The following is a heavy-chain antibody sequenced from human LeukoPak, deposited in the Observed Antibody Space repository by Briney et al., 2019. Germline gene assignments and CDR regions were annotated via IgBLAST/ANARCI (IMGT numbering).Heavy chain of an antibody. D-gene: IGHD1-26*01. CDR2: ISYDGSNK. J-gene: IGHJ2*01. CDR1: GFTFSNYG. CDR3: AKVWDLVGADLPYFDL. Sequence: HPGRSLSLSCAASGFTFSNYGMHWVRQAPGKGLEWVAVISYDGSNKFYADSVRGRLTISRVNSGNTLYLQIHSLRPEDTAVYYCAKVWDLVGADLPYFDLRGRGTLVTVSS. V-gene: IGHV3-30*18.